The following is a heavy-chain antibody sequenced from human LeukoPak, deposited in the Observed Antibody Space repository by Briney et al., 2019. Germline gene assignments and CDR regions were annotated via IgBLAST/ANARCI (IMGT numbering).Heavy chain of an antibody. V-gene: IGHV3-74*01. D-gene: IGHD3-3*01. CDR2: INSDGSST. Sequence: GGSLRLSCAASRFTFSNYWMHWFRQAPGKGLVYVSRINSDGSSTSHADSVKGRFTISRDNAKNTLYLQMNSLRAEDTAVYYCARGRGYYSSDAFDIWGQGTMVTVSS. J-gene: IGHJ3*02. CDR1: RFTFSNYW. CDR3: ARGRGYYSSDAFDI.